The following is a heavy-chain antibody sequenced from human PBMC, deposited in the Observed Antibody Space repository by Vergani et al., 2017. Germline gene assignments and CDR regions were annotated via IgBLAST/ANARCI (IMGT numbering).Heavy chain of an antibody. Sequence: EVQLLESGGGLVQPGGSLRLSCAASGFTFSSYAMSWVRQAPGKGLEWVSSISSSSSYIYYADSVKGRFTISRDNAKNSLYLQMNSLRAEDTAVYYCARDRKYYDFWSGYGGFDYWGQGTLVTVSS. CDR3: ARDRKYYDFWSGYGGFDY. V-gene: IGHV3-21*01. CDR1: GFTFSSYA. J-gene: IGHJ4*02. CDR2: ISSSSSYI. D-gene: IGHD3-3*01.